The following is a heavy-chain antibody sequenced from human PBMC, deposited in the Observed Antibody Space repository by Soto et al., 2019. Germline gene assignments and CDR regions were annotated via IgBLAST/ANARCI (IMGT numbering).Heavy chain of an antibody. D-gene: IGHD1-1*01. CDR1: GSSLCGYD. J-gene: IGHJ3*02. CDR2: ISGRGCST. Sequence: GGDVRLCCASSGSSLCGYDIGGFRRSPGNGLGWFSAISGRGCSTYYADSVKGRFTISRDNAKNTLYLPLNSLSAEHTAVYHCAKHNRLGLDPFDIWGQATMVTVS. V-gene: IGHV3-23*01. CDR3: AKHNRLGLDPFDI.